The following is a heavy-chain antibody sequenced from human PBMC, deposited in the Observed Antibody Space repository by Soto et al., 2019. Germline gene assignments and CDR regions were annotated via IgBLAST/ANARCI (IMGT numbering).Heavy chain of an antibody. D-gene: IGHD2-2*01. CDR3: ARVWRSSCRGPALVY. CDR1: GGSFSGYY. Sequence: QVQLQQWGAGLLKPSETLSLTCAVYGGSFSGYYWCWIRQPPGNGLAWSGEINHSGSTNYNPSLKSRVTISVYTSKNQFSLKLSSVTAADTAVYYCARVWRSSCRGPALVYWGQGPLVTVSS. CDR2: INHSGST. V-gene: IGHV4-34*01. J-gene: IGHJ4*02.